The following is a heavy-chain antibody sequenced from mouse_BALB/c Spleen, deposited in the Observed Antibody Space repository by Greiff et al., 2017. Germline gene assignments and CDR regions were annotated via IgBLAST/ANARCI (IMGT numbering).Heavy chain of an antibody. CDR3: ISIGSRSMFPTHSMDY. Sequence: QVQLQQPGAELVKPGASVKMSCKASGYTFTSYWMHWVKQRPGQGLEWIGTIDPSDSYTSYNQKFKGKATLTVDTSSSTAYMQLSSLTSEDSAVYYWISIGSRSMFPTHSMDYWGQGTSVTVSS. CDR1: GYTFTSYW. J-gene: IGHJ4*01. V-gene: IGHV1S127*01. CDR2: IDPSDSYT. D-gene: IGHD2-2*01.